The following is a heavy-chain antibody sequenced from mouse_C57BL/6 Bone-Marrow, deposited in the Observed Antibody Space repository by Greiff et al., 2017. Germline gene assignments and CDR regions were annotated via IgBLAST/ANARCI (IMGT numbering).Heavy chain of an antibody. V-gene: IGHV1-4*01. CDR1: GYTFTSYT. Sequence: QVQLQQSGAELARPGASVKMSCKASGYTFTSYTMPWVKQRPGQGLEWIGYINPSRGYTKYNQTFKDKATLTADKSSSTAYMQLSSLTSEDSAVYYCARTREDYWGQGTSVTVSA. CDR3: ARTREDY. J-gene: IGHJ4*01. CDR2: INPSRGYT.